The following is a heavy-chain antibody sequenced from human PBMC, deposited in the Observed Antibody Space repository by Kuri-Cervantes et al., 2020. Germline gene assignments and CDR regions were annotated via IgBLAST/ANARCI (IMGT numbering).Heavy chain of an antibody. J-gene: IGHJ5*02. V-gene: IGHV4-30-2*05. D-gene: IGHD2-15*01. CDR1: GGSISSGDYS. CDR2: IYYSGST. Sequence: LRLSCAVSGGSISSGDYSWSWIRQPPGKGLEWIGYIYYSGSTYYNPSLKSRVTISVDTSKNQFSLKLSSVTAADTAVYYCAREGYCSGGSCSFGWFDPWGQGTLVTVSS. CDR3: AREGYCSGGSCSFGWFDP.